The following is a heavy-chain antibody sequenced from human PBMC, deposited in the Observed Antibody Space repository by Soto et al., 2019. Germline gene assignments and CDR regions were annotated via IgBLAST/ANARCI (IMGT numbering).Heavy chain of an antibody. Sequence: PGGSLRLSCEASGFTFSRYAMSWVRQAPGKGLEWVSTFSGPGGGTHYADSVKGRFTISRDNFKNILYLQMSSLRAEDTAVYYCAKGKISTTTYTSFDSWGQGTLVTVSS. V-gene: IGHV3-23*01. CDR2: FSGPGGGT. CDR1: GFTFSRYA. D-gene: IGHD1-26*01. J-gene: IGHJ5*01. CDR3: AKGKISTTTYTSFDS.